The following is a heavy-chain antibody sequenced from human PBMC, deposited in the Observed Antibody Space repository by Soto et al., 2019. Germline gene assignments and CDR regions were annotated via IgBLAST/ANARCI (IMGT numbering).Heavy chain of an antibody. V-gene: IGHV3-49*03. CDR2: VRSKANGGTT. D-gene: IGHD3-22*01. J-gene: IGHJ4*02. CDR3: AMDSSGYNYYFDH. Sequence: GGSLRLSCTGSGFTFGDYSMTWFRQAPGKGLESVGFVRSKANGGTTEYAASVKDRLTISRDDSKSTAYLQMNSLKIEDTAVYYCAMDSSGYNYYFDHWGQGTQVTVSS. CDR1: GFTFGDYS.